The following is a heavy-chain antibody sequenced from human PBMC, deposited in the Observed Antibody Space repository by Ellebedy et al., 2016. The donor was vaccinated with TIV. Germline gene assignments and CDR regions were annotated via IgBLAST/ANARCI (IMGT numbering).Heavy chain of an antibody. Sequence: GESLKISCAASGFSFSRYIMNWVRQAPGEAPAWVSSISRDNSDLTYADSGKGRFTISRDNAKNLLYLQMNTLGVEDTAVYYCAAGSREYWFDPWGQGTLVTVSS. CDR2: ISRDNSDL. CDR1: GFSFSRYI. V-gene: IGHV3-21*01. CDR3: AAGSREYWFDP. D-gene: IGHD3-10*01. J-gene: IGHJ5*02.